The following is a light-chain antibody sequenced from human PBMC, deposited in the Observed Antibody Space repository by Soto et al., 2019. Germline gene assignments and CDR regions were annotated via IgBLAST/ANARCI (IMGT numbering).Light chain of an antibody. Sequence: EIELTQSPATLSLSPGERATLSCRASQSVSSYLAWYQQKTGQAPRLLIYDASNRATGIPARFSGSGSGTDFTLTISSLEPEDFAVYYCQQRSNWRTWTFGQGTKVEIK. CDR1: QSVSSY. CDR3: QQRSNWRTWT. J-gene: IGKJ1*01. V-gene: IGKV3-11*01. CDR2: DAS.